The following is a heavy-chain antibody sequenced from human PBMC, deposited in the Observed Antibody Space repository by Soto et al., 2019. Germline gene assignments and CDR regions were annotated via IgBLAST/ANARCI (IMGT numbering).Heavy chain of an antibody. CDR1: GFPFSHYA. CDR2: ISGNGGDT. CDR3: ARDRDSSYFPPPYYFDS. Sequence: PGGSLRLSCAASGFPFSHYAMSWVRQAPGKGLEWVSAISGNGGDTAYADSVRGRFTISRDNSKSTLFLQMDSLRPEDTAVYSCARDRDSSYFPPPYYFDSWGQGTLVTVSS. D-gene: IGHD4-4*01. J-gene: IGHJ4*02. V-gene: IGHV3-23*01.